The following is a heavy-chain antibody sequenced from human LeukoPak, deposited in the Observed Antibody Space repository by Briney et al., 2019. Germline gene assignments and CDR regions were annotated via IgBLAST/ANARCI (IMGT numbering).Heavy chain of an antibody. CDR1: GFTFSSYA. J-gene: IGHJ6*02. Sequence: GGSLRLPCAASGFTFSSYAMSWVRQAPGKGLEWVSVIYSGGSTYYADSVKGRFTISRDNSKNTLYLQMNSLRAEDTAVYYCAKRISTSSRYYGMDVWGHGTTVTVSS. CDR3: AKRISTSSRYYGMDV. CDR2: IYSGGST. V-gene: IGHV3-53*01. D-gene: IGHD2-2*01.